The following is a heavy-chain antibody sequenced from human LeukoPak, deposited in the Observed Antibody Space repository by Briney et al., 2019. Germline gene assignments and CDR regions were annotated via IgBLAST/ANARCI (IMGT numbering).Heavy chain of an antibody. CDR2: IYYSGST. V-gene: IGHV4-59*08. Sequence: SETLSLTCTVSGGSISSYYWSWIRQPPGKGLEWIGYIYYSGSTNYNPSLKSRVTISVDTSKNQFSLKLSSVTAADTAVYYCARHEAQWNAFDIWGQGTMATVSS. CDR1: GGSISSYY. CDR3: ARHEAQWNAFDI. D-gene: IGHD6-19*01. J-gene: IGHJ3*02.